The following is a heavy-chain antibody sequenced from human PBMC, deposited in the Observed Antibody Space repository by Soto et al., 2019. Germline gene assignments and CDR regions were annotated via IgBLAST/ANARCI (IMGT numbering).Heavy chain of an antibody. V-gene: IGHV4-59*08. CDR1: GASITSAY. J-gene: IGHJ5*02. CDR2: IYYIGST. CDR3: ARGKNWFDR. Sequence: QVQLQESGPGLVKPSETLSLTCSVSGASITSAYWNWIRQPPGKGLEWVGYIYYIGSTNYNPSLTSRVTMSLDTSNNQLSLDLRFVTAADTAVYYCARGKNWFDRWGQGPLVTVSS.